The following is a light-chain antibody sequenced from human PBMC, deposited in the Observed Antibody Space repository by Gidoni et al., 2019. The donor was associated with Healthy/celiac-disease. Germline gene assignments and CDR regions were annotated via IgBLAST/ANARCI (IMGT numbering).Light chain of an antibody. CDR3: QQYGSSPPFT. Sequence: IVLTQSPRTLLSAPVERATISCRASRHVTDRYLDWYQQKPGQAPKLLIYGASSRATDIPDRFSGSGSGTDFTLTISRLEPEDIAVYYCQQYGSSPPFTFGPGTKVDIK. J-gene: IGKJ3*01. V-gene: IGKV3-20*01. CDR1: RHVTDRY. CDR2: GAS.